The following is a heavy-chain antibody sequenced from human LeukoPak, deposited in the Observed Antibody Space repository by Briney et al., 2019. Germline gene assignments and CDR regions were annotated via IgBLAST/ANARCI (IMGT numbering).Heavy chain of an antibody. CDR2: IIPIFGTA. J-gene: IGHJ4*02. Sequence: ASVKVSCKASGGTFISYAISWVRQAPGQGLEWMGGIIPIFGTANYAQKFQGRVTITADESTSTAYMELSSLRSEDTAVYYCASAPTISLDYGDYGYYFDYWGQGTLVTVSS. CDR1: GGTFISYA. CDR3: ASAPTISLDYGDYGYYFDY. V-gene: IGHV1-69*13. D-gene: IGHD4-17*01.